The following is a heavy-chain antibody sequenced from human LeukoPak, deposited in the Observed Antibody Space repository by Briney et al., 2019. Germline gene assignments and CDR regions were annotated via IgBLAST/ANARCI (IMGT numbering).Heavy chain of an antibody. CDR1: GYTFSDHY. Sequence: GASVTVSCKASGYTFSDHYMHWVRQAPGQGLGWLGWINPHSGGTNSAQKFQGRVTMTRDTSISTAYMELSRLRFDDTAVYYCARDYYGSGSYPVDVWGQGTMVTVSS. V-gene: IGHV1-2*02. D-gene: IGHD3-10*01. CDR3: ARDYYGSGSYPVDV. J-gene: IGHJ3*01. CDR2: INPHSGGT.